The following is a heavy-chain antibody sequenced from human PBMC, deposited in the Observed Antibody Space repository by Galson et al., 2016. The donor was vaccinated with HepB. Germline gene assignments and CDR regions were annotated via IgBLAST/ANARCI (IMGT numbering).Heavy chain of an antibody. CDR1: GFTFSKSA. Sequence: SVKVSCTASGFTFSKSAVQWMRQSRGQRLEWIGWILVGSGNTNNPQRFQERVTFTRDMSTSTAYMELINLTSEDTAVYYCASGGVRDAYRIWGQGTLVTVSS. V-gene: IGHV1-58*01. D-gene: IGHD3-16*01. J-gene: IGHJ3*02. CDR3: ASGGVRDAYRI. CDR2: ILVGSGNT.